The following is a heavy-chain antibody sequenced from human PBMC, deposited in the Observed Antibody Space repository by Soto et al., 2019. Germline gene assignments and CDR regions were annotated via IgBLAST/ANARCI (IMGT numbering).Heavy chain of an antibody. D-gene: IGHD3-10*01. CDR1: GGSISSYY. Sequence: SETLSLTCTVSGGSISSYYWSWIRQPPGKGLEWIGYIYYSGSTNYNPSLKSRVTISVDTSKNQFSLKLSSVTTADTAVYYCARGGDDSGLWRPVAWFDYWGQGTLVTVSS. CDR2: IYYSGST. CDR3: ARGGDDSGLWRPVAWFDY. V-gene: IGHV4-59*01. J-gene: IGHJ4*02.